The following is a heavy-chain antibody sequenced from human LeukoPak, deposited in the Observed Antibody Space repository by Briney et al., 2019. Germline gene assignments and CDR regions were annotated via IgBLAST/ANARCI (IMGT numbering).Heavy chain of an antibody. CDR2: IIPIFGTA. J-gene: IGHJ4*02. CDR1: GYTFTGYY. V-gene: IGHV1-69*06. Sequence: GASVKVSCKASGYTFTGYYIHWVRQAPGQGLEWMGGIIPIFGTANYAQKFQGRVTITADKSTSTAYMELSSLRSEDTAVFYCAKGWDVDTAIDQWGQGTRVTVSS. CDR3: AKGWDVDTAIDQ. D-gene: IGHD5-18*01.